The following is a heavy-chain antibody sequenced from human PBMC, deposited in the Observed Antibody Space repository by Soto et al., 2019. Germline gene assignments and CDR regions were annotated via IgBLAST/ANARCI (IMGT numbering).Heavy chain of an antibody. CDR2: IGAAGDT. CDR1: VFTFSGFD. V-gene: IGHV3-13*01. J-gene: IGHJ4*01. CDR3: ASRYSSSWFVY. D-gene: IGHD6-13*01. Sequence: PGGSPRLSCESSVFTFSGFDMHWVRQPTGKGLEWVSSIGAAGDTNYAVSVKCRFTISRDNAKNSLYLQMNSLRAEDTAVYYCASRYSSSWFVYWGHGTMVTVSS.